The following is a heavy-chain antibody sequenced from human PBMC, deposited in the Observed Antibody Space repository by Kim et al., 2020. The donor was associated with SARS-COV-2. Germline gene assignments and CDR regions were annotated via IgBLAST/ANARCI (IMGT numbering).Heavy chain of an antibody. CDR1: GYTFTSYY. J-gene: IGHJ6*02. CDR3: AKNIVVVPAAIAWDYYGMDV. CDR2: INPSGGST. Sequence: ASVKVSCKASGYTFTSYYMHWVRQAPGQGLEWMGIINPSGGSTSYAQKFQGRVPMTWDTSTSTVYMELSSLRSEDTAVYYCAKNIVVVPAAIAWDYYGMDVWGQGTTVTVSS. V-gene: IGHV1-46*01. D-gene: IGHD2-2*02.